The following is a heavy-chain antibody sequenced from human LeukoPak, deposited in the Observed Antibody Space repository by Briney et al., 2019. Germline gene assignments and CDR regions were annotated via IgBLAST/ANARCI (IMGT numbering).Heavy chain of an antibody. CDR3: ARRRLAGTGFDY. J-gene: IGHJ4*02. V-gene: IGHV4-4*02. D-gene: IGHD6-13*01. CDR2: IYHSGST. CDR1: GVSISSGHW. Sequence: KPSGTLSLTCAVSGVSISSGHWWSWVRQPPGKGLEWIGEIYHSGSTNYHASLKSRVTISVDTSKNQFSLKLSSVTAADTAVYYCARRRLAGTGFDYWGQGTLVTVSS.